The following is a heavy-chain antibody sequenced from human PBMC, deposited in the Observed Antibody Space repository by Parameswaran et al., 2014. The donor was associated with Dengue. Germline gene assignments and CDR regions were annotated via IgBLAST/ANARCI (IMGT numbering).Heavy chain of an antibody. CDR2: INHSGST. D-gene: IGHD2-21*02. Sequence: WIRQPPGKGLEWIGEINHSGSTNYNPSLKSRVTISVDTSKNQFSLKLSSVTAADTAVYYCARMVTATPWGQGTLVTVSS. J-gene: IGHJ5*02. V-gene: IGHV4-34*01. CDR3: ARMVTATP.